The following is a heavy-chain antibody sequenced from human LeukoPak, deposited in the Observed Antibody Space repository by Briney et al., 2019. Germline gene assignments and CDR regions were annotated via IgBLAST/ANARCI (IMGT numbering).Heavy chain of an antibody. D-gene: IGHD6-19*01. J-gene: IGHJ4*02. Sequence: SETLSLTCTVSGGTISSYYWNWIRQPPGKGLEWIGYIHDSGSTKYNPSLKSRVTISVDTSKNQFSLKLSSVTAADTAVYYCAGGMAGPYYFDYWGQGTLVTVSS. V-gene: IGHV4-59*01. CDR2: IHDSGST. CDR3: AGGMAGPYYFDY. CDR1: GGTISSYY.